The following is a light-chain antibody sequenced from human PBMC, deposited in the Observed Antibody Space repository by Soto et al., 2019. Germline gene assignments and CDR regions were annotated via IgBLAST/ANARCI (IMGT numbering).Light chain of an antibody. Sequence: QSVLTQPASVSGSPGQSITISCSGTSSDVGTYNLVSWYQQYPGKAPRLMIYEVTKRPSGVSNRFSGSKSGNTASLTISGLQPEDEADYYYCSYAGSSSSIFGTGTKVTVL. V-gene: IGLV2-23*02. CDR1: SSDVGTYNL. CDR2: EVT. CDR3: CSYAGSSSSI. J-gene: IGLJ1*01.